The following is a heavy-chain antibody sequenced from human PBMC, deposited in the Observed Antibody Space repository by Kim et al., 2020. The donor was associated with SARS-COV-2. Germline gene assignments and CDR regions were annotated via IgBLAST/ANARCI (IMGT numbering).Heavy chain of an antibody. J-gene: IGHJ4*02. V-gene: IGHV3-43D*03. CDR1: GFTFDDYA. CDR2: ISWDGGST. CDR3: AKAGAFDILTGYIDY. Sequence: GGSLRLSCAASGFTFDDYAMHWVRQAPGKGLEWVSLISWDGGSTYYADSVKGRFTISRDNSKNSLYLQMNSLRAEDTALYYCAKAGAFDILTGYIDYWGQGTLVTVSS. D-gene: IGHD3-9*01.